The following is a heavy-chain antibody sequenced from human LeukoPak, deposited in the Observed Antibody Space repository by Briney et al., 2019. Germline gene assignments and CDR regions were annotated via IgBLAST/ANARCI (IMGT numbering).Heavy chain of an antibody. J-gene: IGHJ4*02. CDR1: GGSISSSSYY. V-gene: IGHV4-39*07. Sequence: SETLSLTCTVSGGSISSSSYYWGWIRQPPGKGLEWIGSIYYSGSTYYNPSLKSRVTISVDTSKNQFSLKLSSVTAADTAVYYCARVSRWELHPLGYWGQGTLVTVSS. CDR3: ARVSRWELHPLGY. D-gene: IGHD1-26*01. CDR2: IYYSGST.